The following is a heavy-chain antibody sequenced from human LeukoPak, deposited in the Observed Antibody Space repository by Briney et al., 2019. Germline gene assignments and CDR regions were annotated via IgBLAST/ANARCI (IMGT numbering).Heavy chain of an antibody. CDR1: GLTFSSDW. V-gene: IGHV3-33*08. CDR3: ARGDGYNDY. D-gene: IGHD5-24*01. J-gene: IGHJ4*02. CDR2: IWYDGSNK. Sequence: GGSLRLSCVASGLTFSSDWMTWVRQAPGKGLEWVAVIWYDGSNKYYADSVKGRFTISRDNSKNTLYLQMNSLRAEDTAVYYCARGDGYNDYWGQGTLVTVSS.